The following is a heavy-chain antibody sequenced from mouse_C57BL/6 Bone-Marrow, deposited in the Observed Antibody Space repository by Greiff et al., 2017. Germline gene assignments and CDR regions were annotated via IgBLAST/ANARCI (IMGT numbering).Heavy chain of an antibody. CDR3: AREYITTVVAHLDY. J-gene: IGHJ2*01. Sequence: VQLQQPGAELVKPGASVKMSCKASGYTFTSYWITWVKQRPGQGLEWIGDIYPGSGSTNYNEKFKSKATLTVDTSSSTAYMQLSSLTSEDSAVYYCAREYITTVVAHLDYWGQGTTLTVSS. D-gene: IGHD1-1*01. CDR1: GYTFTSYW. CDR2: IYPGSGST. V-gene: IGHV1-55*01.